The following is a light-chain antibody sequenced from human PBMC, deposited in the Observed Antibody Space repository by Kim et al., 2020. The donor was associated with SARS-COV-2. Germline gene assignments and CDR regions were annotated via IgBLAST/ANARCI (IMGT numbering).Light chain of an antibody. CDR2: GAS. CDR1: QSISSN. Sequence: EIVMTQSPATLSVSPGERATLSCRASQSISSNLAWYQQKPGQAPRLLIYGASTRATGIPARFSGSGSGTEFALTINSLQSEDFAVYYCQQYYNWPPYTFGQGTKLEI. V-gene: IGKV3-15*01. J-gene: IGKJ2*01. CDR3: QQYYNWPPYT.